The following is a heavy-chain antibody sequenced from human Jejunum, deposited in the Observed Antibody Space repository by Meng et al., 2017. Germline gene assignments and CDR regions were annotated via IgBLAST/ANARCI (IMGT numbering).Heavy chain of an antibody. J-gene: IGHJ4*02. Sequence: QVQLQQWGAGLLKPSETLSLTCAFHGGSFSTYDWSWIRQPPGKGLEWLGQIHHSGSINDNPSLKGRVTMSVDTSRSQISLKLNSVTAADTAVYYCRLAYCVSDCGDYWGQGTLVTVSS. V-gene: IGHV4-34*01. D-gene: IGHD2-21*02. CDR1: GGSFSTYD. CDR2: IHHSGSI. CDR3: RLAYCVSDCGDY.